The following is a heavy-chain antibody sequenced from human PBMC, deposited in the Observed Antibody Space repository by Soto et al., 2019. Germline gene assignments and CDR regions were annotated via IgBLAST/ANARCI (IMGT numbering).Heavy chain of an antibody. D-gene: IGHD3-10*01. CDR1: GFTFDDDA. Sequence: GGSLRLSXAASGFTFDDDAMHWVRQAPGKGLEWVSGISWNSGSIGYADSVKGRFTISRDNAKNSLYLQMNSLRAEDTALYYCAKARVVRGVIDGGFDYWGQGTLVTVSS. CDR3: AKARVVRGVIDGGFDY. J-gene: IGHJ4*02. V-gene: IGHV3-9*01. CDR2: ISWNSGSI.